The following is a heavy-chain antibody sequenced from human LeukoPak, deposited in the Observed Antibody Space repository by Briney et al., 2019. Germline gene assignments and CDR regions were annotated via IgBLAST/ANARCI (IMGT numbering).Heavy chain of an antibody. D-gene: IGHD4-4*01. CDR3: ARGGNYRNWFDP. CDR2: IYYSGST. V-gene: IGHV4-59*01. Sequence: PSETLSLTCTVFGGSISSYYWSWIRQPPGKGLEWIGYIYYSGSTNYNPSLKSRVTISVDTSKNQFSLKLSSVTAADTAVYYCARGGNYRNWFDPWGQGTLVTVSS. J-gene: IGHJ5*02. CDR1: GGSISSYY.